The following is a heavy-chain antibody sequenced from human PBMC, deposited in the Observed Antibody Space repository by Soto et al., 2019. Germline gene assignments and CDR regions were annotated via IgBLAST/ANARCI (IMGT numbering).Heavy chain of an antibody. CDR1: GFTFSSYG. J-gene: IGHJ4*02. CDR2: ILYDGSNK. V-gene: IGHV3-30*03. Sequence: QVQLVESGGGVVQPGRSLRLSCAASGFTFSSYGMHWVRQAPGKGLEWVAVILYDGSNKYYADSVKGRFTISRDNSKNTLYLQMNSLRAEDTAVYYCARASGYSGYDSRVGGSLDDWGQGTLVTVSS. D-gene: IGHD5-12*01. CDR3: ARASGYSGYDSRVGGSLDD.